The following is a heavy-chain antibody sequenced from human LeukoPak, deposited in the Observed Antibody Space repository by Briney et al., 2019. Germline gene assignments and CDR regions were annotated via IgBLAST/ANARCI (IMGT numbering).Heavy chain of an antibody. CDR3: AKDSTGYYPGY. V-gene: IGHV3-30*02. CDR2: IRYDESDK. J-gene: IGHJ4*02. Sequence: GGSLRLSCAASGFTFTTYGMHWVRQAPGKGLEWVAFIRYDESDKYYADSVKGRFTISRDNSRNTLYLQMNSLRPEDTAMYYCAKDSTGYYPGYWGKGTLVTVSS. CDR1: GFTFTTYG. D-gene: IGHD3-9*01.